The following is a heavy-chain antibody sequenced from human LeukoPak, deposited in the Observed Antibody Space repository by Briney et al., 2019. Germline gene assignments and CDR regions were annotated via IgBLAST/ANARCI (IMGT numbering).Heavy chain of an antibody. CDR3: ATTDSSSWYLDY. D-gene: IGHD6-13*01. CDR2: INPNSGGT. CDR1: GYTFTGYY. V-gene: IGHV1-2*02. J-gene: IGHJ4*02. Sequence: ASVKVSCKASGYTFTGYYMHWVRQAPGQGLEWMGWINPNSGGTNYAQKFQGRVTMTRDTSISTAYVELSRLRSDDTAVYYCATTDSSSWYLDYWGQGTLVTVSS.